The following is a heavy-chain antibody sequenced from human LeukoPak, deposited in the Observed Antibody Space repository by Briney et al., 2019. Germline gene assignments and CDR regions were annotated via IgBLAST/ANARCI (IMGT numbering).Heavy chain of an antibody. V-gene: IGHV3-48*03. Sequence: SGGSLRLSCAASGFIFSSYEMNWVRQAPGKGLEWVSYISGNGDTIYYAESVKGRFTIFRDNAKNSVFLQMNSLRGEDAAVYYCASAYGGLLDYRGQGTLVTVSS. CDR1: GFIFSSYE. CDR2: ISGNGDTI. D-gene: IGHD3-16*01. CDR3: ASAYGGLLDY. J-gene: IGHJ4*02.